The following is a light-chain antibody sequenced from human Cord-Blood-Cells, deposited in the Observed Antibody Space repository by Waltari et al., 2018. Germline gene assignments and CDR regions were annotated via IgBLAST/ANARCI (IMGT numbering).Light chain of an antibody. V-gene: IGLV2-23*02. CDR3: CSYAGSSTLV. Sequence: QSALTQPASVSGSPGQSITISCTGTRSDVGSYNLVSWYQQHPGKAPKLMIYEVSNRPSGVSNRFSGSKSGNTASLTISGLQAEDEADYYCCSYAGSSTLVFGGGTKLTVL. J-gene: IGLJ2*01. CDR1: RSDVGSYNL. CDR2: EVS.